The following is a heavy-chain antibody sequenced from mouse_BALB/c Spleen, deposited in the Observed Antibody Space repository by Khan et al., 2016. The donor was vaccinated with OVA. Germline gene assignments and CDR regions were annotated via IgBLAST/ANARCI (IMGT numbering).Heavy chain of an antibody. V-gene: IGHV1S137*01. CDR2: ISTYYGDA. J-gene: IGHJ4*01. CDR1: GYTFTDYA. Sequence: QVRLQQSGAELVRPGVSVKISCKGSGYTFTDYAMHWVKQSHAKSLEWIGVISTYYGDASYNQKFKGKATMTVDKSSSTAYMELARLTSEDSAINYCARPSTATAMDYWGQGTSGTVSS. CDR3: ARPSTATAMDY. D-gene: IGHD1-2*01.